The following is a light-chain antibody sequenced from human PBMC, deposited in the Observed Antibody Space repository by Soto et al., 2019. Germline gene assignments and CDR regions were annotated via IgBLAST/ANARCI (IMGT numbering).Light chain of an antibody. J-gene: IGKJ4*01. Sequence: DIQMTQSPSTLSASVGDRVTITCRASQSISSWLAWYQQKPGKAPKLLIYKASNLESGVQSRFSGSGSGTEFTLTISSLQPDDFATYYCQQYSSYSLTFGGGTKVEIK. CDR2: KAS. V-gene: IGKV1-5*03. CDR3: QQYSSYSLT. CDR1: QSISSW.